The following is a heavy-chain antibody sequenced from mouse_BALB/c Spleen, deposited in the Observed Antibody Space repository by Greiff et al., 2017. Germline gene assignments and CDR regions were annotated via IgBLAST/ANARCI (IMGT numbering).Heavy chain of an antibody. CDR3: AKALYGDYPFHYAMDY. D-gene: IGHD2-13*01. V-gene: IGHV14-3*02. J-gene: IGHJ4*01. Sequence: EVKLMESGAELVKPGASVKLSCTASGFNIKDTYMHWVKQRPEQGLEWIGRIDPANGNTKYDPKFQGKATITADTSSNTAYLQLSSLTSEDTAVYYCAKALYGDYPFHYAMDYWGQGTSVTVSS. CDR2: IDPANGNT. CDR1: GFNIKDTY.